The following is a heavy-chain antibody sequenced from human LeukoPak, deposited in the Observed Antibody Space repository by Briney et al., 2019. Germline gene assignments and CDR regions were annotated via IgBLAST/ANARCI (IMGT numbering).Heavy chain of an antibody. CDR1: GFTFSSYA. D-gene: IGHD3-16*02. J-gene: IGHJ4*02. Sequence: SGGSLRLSCAASGFTFSSYAMSWVRQAPGKGLEWVSAISGSGGSTYYADSVKGRFTISRDNSKNTLYLQMNSLRAEDTAVYYCAKDQLRDYVWGSYRYTGGLVDYWGQGTLVTVSS. V-gene: IGHV3-23*01. CDR3: AKDQLRDYVWGSYRYTGGLVDY. CDR2: ISGSGGST.